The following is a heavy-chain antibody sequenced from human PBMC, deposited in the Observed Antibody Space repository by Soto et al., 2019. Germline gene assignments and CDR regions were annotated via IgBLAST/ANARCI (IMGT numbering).Heavy chain of an antibody. CDR1: GFTFSTYT. J-gene: IGHJ6*02. V-gene: IGHV3-21*01. CDR3: ARDLPGAKDYGMDV. CDR2: ITGYSNFK. Sequence: PGGSLRLSCAASGFTFSTYTMSWVRQAPGKGLEWLSFITGYSNFKLYADSVEGRFSISRDNAKNSVYLEMNSLRADDTGVYYRARDLPGAKDYGMDVWGQGTTVTVSS.